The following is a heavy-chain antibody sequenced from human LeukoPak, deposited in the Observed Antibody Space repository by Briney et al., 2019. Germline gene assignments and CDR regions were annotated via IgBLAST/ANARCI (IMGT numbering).Heavy chain of an antibody. CDR3: ARCHSSGFPGY. CDR1: GGSISSSSYY. D-gene: IGHD3-22*01. V-gene: IGHV4-39*01. CDR2: IYYSGST. Sequence: SETLSLTCTVSGGSISSSSYYWGWIRQPPGKGLEWIGSIYYSGSTYYNPSLKSRVTISVDTSKNQFSLKLSSVAAADTAVYYCARCHSSGFPGYWGQGTLVTVSS. J-gene: IGHJ4*02.